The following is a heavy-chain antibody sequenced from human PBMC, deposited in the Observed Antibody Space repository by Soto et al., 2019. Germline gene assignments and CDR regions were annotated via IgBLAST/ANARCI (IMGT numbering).Heavy chain of an antibody. Sequence: SETLSLTCTVSGGSISTHYWNWIRQHPGKGLXWIXXIXXSXXXXXSXXLKSRVFMSVDTSKNPFSLKPSSVTAADTAIYYCVGRLTSIYNYFDSWGQGTQVTVSS. V-gene: IGHV4-59*06. CDR3: VGRLTSIYNYFDS. CDR2: IXXSXXX. J-gene: IGHJ4*02. CDR1: GGSISTHY. D-gene: IGHD2-8*01.